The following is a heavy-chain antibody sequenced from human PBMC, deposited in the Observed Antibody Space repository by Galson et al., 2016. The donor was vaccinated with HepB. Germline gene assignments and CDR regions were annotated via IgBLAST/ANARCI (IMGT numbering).Heavy chain of an antibody. Sequence: SETLSLTCTVSGESLTSTYYYWMWIRQPPGEGLEWVASIYYHGKTNFSPSLKSRVTISADTSKNQFSLKMTSVTAAATAVYYCARRHMSIGVRPAWGQGILVTVSS. CDR1: GESLTSTYYY. CDR2: IYYHGKT. J-gene: IGHJ5*02. CDR3: ARRHMSIGVRPA. D-gene: IGHD2-21*01. V-gene: IGHV4-39*01.